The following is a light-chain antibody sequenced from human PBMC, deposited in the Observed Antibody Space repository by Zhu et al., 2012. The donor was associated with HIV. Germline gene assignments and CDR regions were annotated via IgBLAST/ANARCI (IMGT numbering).Light chain of an antibody. J-gene: IGKJ4*01. Sequence: EIVLTQSPGTLSLSPGERATLSCRASQTVDKNYVAWYQKKIGQPPRILIYGASTRATGIPDRSSGGGSGADFSLTISRLEPEDFAVYYCQQYGRSPLTFGGGTRVEIK. CDR1: QTVDKNY. CDR3: QQYGRSPLT. V-gene: IGKV3-20*01. CDR2: GAS.